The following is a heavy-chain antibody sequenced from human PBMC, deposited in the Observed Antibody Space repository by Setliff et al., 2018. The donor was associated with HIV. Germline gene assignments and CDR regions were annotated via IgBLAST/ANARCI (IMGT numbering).Heavy chain of an antibody. CDR1: GFTFTSNI. CDR2: ISPGGGSI. Sequence: ASVKVSCKASGFTFTSNIMHWVRQAPGQGLEWMGIISPGGGSINYAQTFQGRVTMTRDTSTNTVYMELSSLRSEDTAVYYCAREGGGAPPPRWGGLDVWGQGTMVT. D-gene: IGHD2-21*01. J-gene: IGHJ3*01. CDR3: AREGGGAPPPRWGGLDV. V-gene: IGHV1-46*01.